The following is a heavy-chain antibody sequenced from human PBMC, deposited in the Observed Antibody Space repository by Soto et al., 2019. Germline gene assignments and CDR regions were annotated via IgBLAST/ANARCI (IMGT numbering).Heavy chain of an antibody. Sequence: QITLKESGPTLVKPTQTLTMTCTFSGFSLSTTGVGVAWIRQPPGKALEWLALIYGDDDKRYNPSLKSRLTITNDTSKNQVVLTLANMDPGDTATYFWAHRVARGYAFDYWGQGTLLTVSS. CDR2: IYGDDDK. V-gene: IGHV2-5*02. D-gene: IGHD6-25*01. CDR3: AHRVARGYAFDY. J-gene: IGHJ4*02. CDR1: GFSLSTTGVG.